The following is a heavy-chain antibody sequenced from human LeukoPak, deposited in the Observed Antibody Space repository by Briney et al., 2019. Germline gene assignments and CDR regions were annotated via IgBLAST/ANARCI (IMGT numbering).Heavy chain of an antibody. D-gene: IGHD1-1*01. V-gene: IGHV3-64*01. Sequence: QPGGSLRLSCAASGFTFSSYAMHWVRQAPGKGLEYVSSISTDGGSTYYANSVKGRFTISRDNSKNTLYLQMGGLRAEDMAVYYCARGRTGTTYAAFDIWGQGTMVTVSS. CDR2: ISTDGGST. CDR1: GFTFSSYA. J-gene: IGHJ3*02. CDR3: ARGRTGTTYAAFDI.